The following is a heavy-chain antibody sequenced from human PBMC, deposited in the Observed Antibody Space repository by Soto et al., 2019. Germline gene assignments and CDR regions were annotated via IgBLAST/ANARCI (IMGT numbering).Heavy chain of an antibody. CDR3: ASGARYSSGDIGC. Sequence: SETLSLTCTVSGGSVSSGDYYWNWIRQPPGRGLEWLGYIYYIGSTNYNPSLKSRVTISVDTSKKQFFLKLRSVTAAATAAYYWASGARYSSGDIGCWGQRTRGAVSS. V-gene: IGHV4-61*08. D-gene: IGHD6-19*01. CDR2: IYYIGST. J-gene: IGHJ4*02. CDR1: GGSVSSGDYY.